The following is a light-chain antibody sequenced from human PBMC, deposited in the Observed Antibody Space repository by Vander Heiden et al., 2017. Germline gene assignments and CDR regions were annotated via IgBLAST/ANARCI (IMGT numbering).Light chain of an antibody. CDR2: VNS. J-gene: IGLJ2*01. Sequence: QSVLTQPPSVSGAPGQRVTISCTGSSSHIGAGYDVHWYQQLPGPAPKPLIFVNSNRPSGVPDRVSGSKSGTSASLAITGLPAEEEADDDCQYYDSSRSGRRVVFGGGTKLTVL. CDR3: QYYDSSRSGRRVV. V-gene: IGLV1-40*01. CDR1: SSHIGAGYD.